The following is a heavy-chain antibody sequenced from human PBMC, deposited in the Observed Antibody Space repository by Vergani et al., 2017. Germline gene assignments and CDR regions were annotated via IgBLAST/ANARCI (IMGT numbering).Heavy chain of an antibody. CDR1: GFTFGSYA. CDR2: ISYDGSNK. Sequence: QVQLVESGGGVVQPGRSLRLSCAASGFTFGSYAMPWVRQAPGKGLEWVAVISYDGSNKYYADSVKGRFTISRDNSKNTLYLQMNSLRAEDTAVYYCARGEGGGINGYSSSLLDYWGQGTLVTVSS. J-gene: IGHJ4*02. D-gene: IGHD6-6*01. V-gene: IGHV3-30*04. CDR3: ARGEGGGINGYSSSLLDY.